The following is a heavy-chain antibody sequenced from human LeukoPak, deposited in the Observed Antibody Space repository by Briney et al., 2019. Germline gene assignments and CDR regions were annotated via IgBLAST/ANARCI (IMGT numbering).Heavy chain of an antibody. V-gene: IGHV3-48*04. CDR1: GFTFSSYS. Sequence: GGSLRLSCAASGFTFSSYSMNWVRQAPGKGLEWVSYISSSSSTIYYADSVKGRFTISRDNAKNSLYLQMNSLRAEDTAVYYCAKEGTGAHGFYYYYYMDVWGKGTTVTVSS. D-gene: IGHD1-26*01. CDR3: AKEGTGAHGFYYYYYMDV. J-gene: IGHJ6*03. CDR2: ISSSSSTI.